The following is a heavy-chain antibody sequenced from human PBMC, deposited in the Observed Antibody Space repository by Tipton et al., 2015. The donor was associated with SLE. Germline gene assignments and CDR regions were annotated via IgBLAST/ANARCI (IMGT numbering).Heavy chain of an antibody. CDR1: GDTIDGNTYF. D-gene: IGHD7-27*01. Sequence: TLSLTCTVSGDTIDGNTYFWDWIRQPPGKGLMLIGSISYSGATSYNPSLKSRVTISVDTSKYQFSLSLISVTAADTAVYYCARLTPWGYDYWGPGMLVTVSS. V-gene: IGHV4-39*07. J-gene: IGHJ4*02. CDR3: ARLTPWGYDY. CDR2: ISYSGAT.